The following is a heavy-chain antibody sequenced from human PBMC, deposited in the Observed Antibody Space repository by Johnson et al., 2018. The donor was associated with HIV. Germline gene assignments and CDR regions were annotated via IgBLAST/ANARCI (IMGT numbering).Heavy chain of an antibody. CDR3: TREDDFGIAFDI. CDR1: GFRFNNNA. Sequence: VHLVESGGDLVQPGKSLRLSCAASGFRFNNNAMHWVRQAPGKGLEYVGGFRSDGERIYYANSVRGRFTISRDNSKTTLYLQMGSLRSEDTAFYCCTREDDFGIAFDIWGQGTMVTVSS. V-gene: IGHV3-64*01. D-gene: IGHD3-16*01. J-gene: IGHJ3*02. CDR2: FRSDGERI.